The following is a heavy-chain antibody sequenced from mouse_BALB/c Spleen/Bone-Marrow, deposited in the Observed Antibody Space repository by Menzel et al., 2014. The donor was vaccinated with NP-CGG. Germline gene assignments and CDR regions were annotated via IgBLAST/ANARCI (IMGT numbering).Heavy chain of an antibody. D-gene: IGHD1-3*01. CDR3: ARLTPDYAMDY. Sequence: EVQGVESGGDLVKPRGSLKLSCAASGFTFSNYGMSWARQTSDKRLEWVATISSGGSYTYFPDSVKGRFTISRDNAKNTLYLQMNSLKSEDAAMYYCARLTPDYAMDYWGQGTSVTVSS. CDR1: GFTFSNYG. CDR2: ISSGGSYT. V-gene: IGHV5-6*01. J-gene: IGHJ4*01.